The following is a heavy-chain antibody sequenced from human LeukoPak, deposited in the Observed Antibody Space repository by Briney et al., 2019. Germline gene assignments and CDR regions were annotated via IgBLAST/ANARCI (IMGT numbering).Heavy chain of an antibody. J-gene: IGHJ4*02. D-gene: IGHD3-10*01. CDR3: ARTMVRGYESAY. V-gene: IGHV1-24*01. CDR2: FDPEDGET. CDR1: GYTLTELS. Sequence: ASVKVSCKVSGYTLTELSMHWVRQAPGKGLEWMGGFDPEDGETIYAQKFQGRVTMTRNTSISTAYMELSSLRSEDTAVYYCARTMVRGYESAYWGQGTLVTVSS.